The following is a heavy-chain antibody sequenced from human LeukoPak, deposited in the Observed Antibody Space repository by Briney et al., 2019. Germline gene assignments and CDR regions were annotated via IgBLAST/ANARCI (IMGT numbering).Heavy chain of an antibody. D-gene: IGHD3-9*01. V-gene: IGHV3-7*04. Sequence: GGSLRLSCAASGFTFSSYWMSWVRQAPGKGLEWVANIKQGGSEKYYVDSVKGRFTISRDNAKNSLYLQMNSLRAEDTAVYYCARDSVLRYFDWLYYYGMDVWGQGTTVTVSS. J-gene: IGHJ6*02. CDR3: ARDSVLRYFDWLYYYGMDV. CDR2: IKQGGSEK. CDR1: GFTFSSYW.